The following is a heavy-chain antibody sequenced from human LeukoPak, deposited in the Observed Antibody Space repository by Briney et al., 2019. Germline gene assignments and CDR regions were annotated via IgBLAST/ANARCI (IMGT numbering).Heavy chain of an antibody. V-gene: IGHV4-59*01. J-gene: IGHJ4*02. CDR1: GGSISSYY. CDR2: IYYSGST. D-gene: IGHD3-10*01. Sequence: PSETLCLTCTVSGGSISSYYWSWIRQPPGKGLEWIGYIYYSGSTNYNPSLKSRVTISVDTSKNQFSLKLSSVTAADTAVYYCARYGGSGSYYYYFDYWGQGTLVTVSS. CDR3: ARYGGSGSYYYYFDY.